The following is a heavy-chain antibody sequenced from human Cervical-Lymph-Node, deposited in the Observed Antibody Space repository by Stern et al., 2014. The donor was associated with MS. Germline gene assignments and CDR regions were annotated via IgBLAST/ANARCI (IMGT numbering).Heavy chain of an antibody. CDR3: AKASWNDDAFDI. CDR2: IYHGDPDT. D-gene: IGHD1-1*01. CDR1: GYRFTTFW. Sequence: VQLGQSGIEVKKPGESLKLSCKGSGYRFTTFWIPWVGQMPGKGLAWLGIIYHGDPDTTYSPAFQGKVTISADKSITTAYLQWSSLKASDTAMYYCAKASWNDDAFDIWGQGTMVTVSS. J-gene: IGHJ3*02. V-gene: IGHV5-51*03.